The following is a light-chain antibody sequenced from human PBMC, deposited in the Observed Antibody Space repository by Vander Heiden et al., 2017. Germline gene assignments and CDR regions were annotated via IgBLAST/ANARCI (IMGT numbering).Light chain of an antibody. V-gene: IGLV3-25*03. Sequence: SYELTQPPSVSVAPGQTARITCAGDALPKQYAYWYHQKPGQAPLLVIYKDSERPSGIPERFSGSSSGTTVTLTISGVQAEDEADYYCQSADSSGNYVFGTGTKVTV. CDR2: KDS. CDR1: ALPKQY. J-gene: IGLJ1*01. CDR3: QSADSSGNYV.